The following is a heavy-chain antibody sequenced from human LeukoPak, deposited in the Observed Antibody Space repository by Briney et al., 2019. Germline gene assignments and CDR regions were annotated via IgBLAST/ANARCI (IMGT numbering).Heavy chain of an antibody. Sequence: GGSLRLSCAASGFSFSDHYMDWVRLAPGKGLEWVGRIRNKADSYGTEYAASVKGRFTISRDDSKDSLYLQMNSLRFEDTALYYCTRVRLGAATRYFDYWGQGTLVTVSS. CDR1: GFSFSDHY. D-gene: IGHD1-26*01. CDR3: TRVRLGAATRYFDY. J-gene: IGHJ4*02. CDR2: IRNKADSYGT. V-gene: IGHV3-72*01.